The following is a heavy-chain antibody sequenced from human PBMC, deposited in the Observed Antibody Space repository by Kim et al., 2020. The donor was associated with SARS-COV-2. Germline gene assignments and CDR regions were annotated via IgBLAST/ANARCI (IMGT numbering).Heavy chain of an antibody. D-gene: IGHD3-3*01. CDR1: GFTFSSYW. J-gene: IGHJ4*02. CDR2: IKQDGSEK. Sequence: GGSLRLSCAASGFTFSSYWMSWVRQAPGKGLEWVANIKQDGSEKYYVDSVKGRFTISRDNAKNSLYLQMNSLRAEDTAVYYCARDVNRNSYDFWSGYLGPFDYWGQGTLVTVSS. CDR3: ARDVNRNSYDFWSGYLGPFDY. V-gene: IGHV3-7*01.